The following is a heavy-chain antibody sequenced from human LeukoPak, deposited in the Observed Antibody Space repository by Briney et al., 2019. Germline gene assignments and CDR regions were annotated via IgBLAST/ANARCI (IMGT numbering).Heavy chain of an antibody. V-gene: IGHV3-30-3*01. D-gene: IGHD6-19*01. J-gene: IGHJ4*02. CDR3: ARSSSGWSYFDY. Sequence: GGSLRLSCAASGFTSSSYAMHWVRQAPGKGLEWVAVISYDGSNKYYADSVKGRFTISRDNSKNTLYLQMNSLRAEDTAVYYCARSSSGWSYFDYWGQGTLVTVSS. CDR2: ISYDGSNK. CDR1: GFTSSSYA.